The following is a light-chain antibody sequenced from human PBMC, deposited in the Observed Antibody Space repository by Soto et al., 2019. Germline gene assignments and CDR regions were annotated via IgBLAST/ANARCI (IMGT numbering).Light chain of an antibody. CDR2: EVS. J-gene: IGLJ2*01. V-gene: IGLV2-14*01. Sequence: QSALTQPASVSGSPGQSITISCTGTSSDVGAYTYVSWYQQHPGKAPKLMIYEVSNRPSGVSNRFSGSKSGNTASLTISGLQAEDEADYYCNSYTNSGTRVVFGGGTKLTVL. CDR3: NSYTNSGTRVV. CDR1: SSDVGAYTY.